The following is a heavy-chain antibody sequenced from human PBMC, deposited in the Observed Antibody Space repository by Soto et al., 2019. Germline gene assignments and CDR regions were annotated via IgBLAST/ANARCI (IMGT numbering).Heavy chain of an antibody. Sequence: GGSLRLSCAAPGFTFSSYAMSWVRQAPGKGLEWVSAISGSGGSTYYADSVKGRFTISRDNSKNTLYLQMNSLRAEDTAVYYCAKGGIAVAGRYYFDYWGQGTLVTVSS. J-gene: IGHJ4*02. D-gene: IGHD6-19*01. CDR1: GFTFSSYA. CDR2: ISGSGGST. CDR3: AKGGIAVAGRYYFDY. V-gene: IGHV3-23*01.